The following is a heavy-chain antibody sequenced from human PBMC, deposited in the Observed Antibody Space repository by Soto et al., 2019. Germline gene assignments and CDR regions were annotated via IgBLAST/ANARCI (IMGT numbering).Heavy chain of an antibody. J-gene: IGHJ6*02. Sequence: GGSLRLSCEASGFAFRSYAMHWVRQAPGKGLEWVGVISYDGGNIYYADSVKGRFTISRDNSKNTLYVQVKSLRPEDTAVYYCAKGILSATIGPYAMDVWGQGTTVTVS. V-gene: IGHV3-30*18. CDR3: AKGILSATIGPYAMDV. CDR2: ISYDGGNI. D-gene: IGHD3-16*01. CDR1: GFAFRSYA.